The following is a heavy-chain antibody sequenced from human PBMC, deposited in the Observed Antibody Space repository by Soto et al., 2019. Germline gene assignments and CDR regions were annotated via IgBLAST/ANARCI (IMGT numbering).Heavy chain of an antibody. D-gene: IGHD3-10*01. CDR1: GYAFTSYG. J-gene: IGHJ4*02. CDR2: IAPHSGRT. CDR3: ARAATGSYHSAY. Sequence: VQLVQSGPEVKKPGASVRVSCMTSGYAFTSYGVNWVRQAPGQGLEWMGWIAPHSGRTTYLPKFQGRVTISADASTNTAYMELRGLSSDDTGIYFCARAATGSYHSAYWGQGTVVTVSS. V-gene: IGHV1-18*04.